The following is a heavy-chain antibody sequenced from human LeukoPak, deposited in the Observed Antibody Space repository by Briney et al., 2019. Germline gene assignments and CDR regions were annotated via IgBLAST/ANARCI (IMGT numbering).Heavy chain of an antibody. V-gene: IGHV4-39*07. CDR2: IHYSGST. CDR3: ARVDNILTGPTH. Sequence: SETLSLTCTVSGGSISSSNYYWGWIRQPPGKGLEWIGSIHYSGSTYYNPSLKSRVTISVDTSKNPFSLKLSSVTAADTAVYYCARVDNILTGPTHWGQGTLVTVSS. J-gene: IGHJ4*02. CDR1: GGSISSSNYY. D-gene: IGHD3-9*01.